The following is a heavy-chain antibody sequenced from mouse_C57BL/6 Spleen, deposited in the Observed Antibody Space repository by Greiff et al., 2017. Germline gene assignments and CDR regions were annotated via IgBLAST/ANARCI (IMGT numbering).Heavy chain of an antibody. Sequence: QVQLQQPGAELVRPGTSVKLSCKASGYTFTSYWMHWVKQRPGQGLEWIGVIDPSDSYTNYNQKFKGKATLTVDTSSSTAYMQLSSLTSADSAVYYCARFYFDYWGQGTTLTVSA. CDR1: GYTFTSYW. CDR2: IDPSDSYT. J-gene: IGHJ2*01. V-gene: IGHV1-59*01. CDR3: ARFYFDY.